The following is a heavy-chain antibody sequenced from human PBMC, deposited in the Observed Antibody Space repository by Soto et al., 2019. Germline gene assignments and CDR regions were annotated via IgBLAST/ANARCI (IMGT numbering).Heavy chain of an antibody. CDR2: IYPSDSDT. CDR3: ARGGVSTRTFDY. J-gene: IGHJ4*02. CDR1: GYNFGGYW. D-gene: IGHD3-3*01. Sequence: GESPKISCKGSGYNFGGYWIAGVREMPGKGLELMGIIYPSDSDTRYRPSFQGQVTISADKYISSAYLQWSSLRASDTAMYYCARGGVSTRTFDYWGQGTPVTV. V-gene: IGHV5-51*01.